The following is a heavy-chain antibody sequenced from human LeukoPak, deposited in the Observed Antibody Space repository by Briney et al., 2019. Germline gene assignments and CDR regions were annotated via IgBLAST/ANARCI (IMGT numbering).Heavy chain of an antibody. CDR2: INYSGDT. Sequence: SETLSLTCVVYGGAFSGYYLSWIRQPPGKGLEWIGEINYSGDTKYNPSLKSRVSMSVDVSKDQFSLKLSSLTAADTAVYYCARGSRNYNNYEGADYWGQGNLVTVSA. V-gene: IGHV4-34*01. CDR3: ARGSRNYNNYEGADY. CDR1: GGAFSGYY. D-gene: IGHD4-11*01. J-gene: IGHJ4*02.